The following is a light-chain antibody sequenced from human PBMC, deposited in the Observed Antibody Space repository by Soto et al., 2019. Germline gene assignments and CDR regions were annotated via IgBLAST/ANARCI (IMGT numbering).Light chain of an antibody. J-gene: IGKJ1*01. Sequence: DIQMTQSPSSVSASVGDSVTITCRASQDIDSWLAWYQQKPGKAPNLLIYAASSLQSGVPSRFSGSGSRTDFTFTISSLQPEDFGIYYCQQGSSFPWTFGQGTKVEIK. CDR3: QQGSSFPWT. CDR1: QDIDSW. CDR2: AAS. V-gene: IGKV1-12*01.